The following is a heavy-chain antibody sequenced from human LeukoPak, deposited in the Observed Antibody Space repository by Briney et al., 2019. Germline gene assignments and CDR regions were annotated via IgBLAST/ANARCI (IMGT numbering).Heavy chain of an antibody. V-gene: IGHV3-23*01. CDR1: GFTFSSYA. D-gene: IGHD3-3*01. Sequence: GGSLRLSCAASGFTFSSYAMSWARQAPGKGLEWVSGISGSGGNTYFAASVKGRFTIFRDNSKNTLYLQMNSLRAEDTAVYYCARTYDFWSGSYYFDYWGQGTLVTVSS. CDR2: ISGSGGNT. J-gene: IGHJ4*02. CDR3: ARTYDFWSGSYYFDY.